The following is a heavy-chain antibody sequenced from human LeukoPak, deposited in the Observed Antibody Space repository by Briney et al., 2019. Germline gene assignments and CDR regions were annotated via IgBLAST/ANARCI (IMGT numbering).Heavy chain of an antibody. CDR3: ERDLSLPYDILTGYYSRYYFGMDV. CDR2: ISAYNGNT. D-gene: IGHD3-9*01. J-gene: IGHJ6*04. V-gene: IGHV1-18*04. CDR1: GYTFTSYG. Sequence: ASVKVSCKASGYTFTSYGISWVRQAPGQGLEWMGWISAYNGNTNYAQKLQGRVTMTTDTSTSTAYMELRSLRSDDTAVYYCERDLSLPYDILTGYYSRYYFGMDVWGKGTTVTVSS.